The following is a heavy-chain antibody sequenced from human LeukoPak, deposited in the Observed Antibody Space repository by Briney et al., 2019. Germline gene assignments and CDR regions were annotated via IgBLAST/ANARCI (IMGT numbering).Heavy chain of an antibody. Sequence: GGSLRLSCAASGFTFSSYAMSWVRQAPGKGLEWASAISGSGGSTYYADSVKGRFTISRDNSKNTLYLQMNSLRAEDTAVYYCAKAGKKFVAAVAGFDYWGQGTLVTVSS. CDR2: ISGSGGST. V-gene: IGHV3-23*01. D-gene: IGHD6-19*01. J-gene: IGHJ4*02. CDR1: GFTFSSYA. CDR3: AKAGKKFVAAVAGFDY.